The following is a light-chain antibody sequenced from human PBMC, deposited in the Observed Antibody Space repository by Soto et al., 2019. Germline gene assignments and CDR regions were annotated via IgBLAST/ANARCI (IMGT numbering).Light chain of an antibody. V-gene: IGLV2-11*01. J-gene: IGLJ1*01. CDR1: SSNVGAYNY. CDR3: CSYAGTYIHYV. CDR2: DVS. Sequence: QSALTQPRSVSGSPGQSVTISCTGTSSNVGAYNYVSWYQQHPGKAPKLMIYDVSNRPSGVPDRFSGSKSANTASLTISGLQPEDEADYYCCSYAGTYIHYVFGSGTKLTVL.